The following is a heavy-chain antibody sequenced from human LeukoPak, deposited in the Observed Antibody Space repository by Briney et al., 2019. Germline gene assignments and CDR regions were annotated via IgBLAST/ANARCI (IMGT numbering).Heavy chain of an antibody. D-gene: IGHD6-19*01. J-gene: IGHJ4*02. Sequence: GSSVKVSCKASGGTFSSYAISWVRQAPGQGLEWMGGIIPIFGTANYAQKFQGRVTITADESTSTAYMELSSLRSEDTAVYYCARVEHYSSGWYGCHYWGQGTLVTVSS. CDR3: ARVEHYSSGWYGCHY. V-gene: IGHV1-69*01. CDR2: IIPIFGTA. CDR1: GGTFSSYA.